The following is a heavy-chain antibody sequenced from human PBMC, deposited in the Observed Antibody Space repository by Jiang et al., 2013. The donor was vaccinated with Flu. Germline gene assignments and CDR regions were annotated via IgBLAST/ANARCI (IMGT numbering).Heavy chain of an antibody. J-gene: IGHJ4*02. V-gene: IGHV2-5*02. D-gene: IGHD2-15*01. Sequence: KPTQTLTLTCTFSGFSLSTSGVGVGWIRQPPGKALEWLALIYWDDDKRYSPSLKSRVTITKDTSRNQVVLTMTNMDPVDTATYYCAHRPRGSHKFDYWGQGTLVTVSS. CDR2: IYWDDDK. CDR3: AHRPRGSHKFDY. CDR1: GFSLSTSGVG.